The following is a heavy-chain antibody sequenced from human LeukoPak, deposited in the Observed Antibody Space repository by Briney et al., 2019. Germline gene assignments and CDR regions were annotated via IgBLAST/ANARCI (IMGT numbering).Heavy chain of an antibody. CDR1: GGSISSSTYY. CDR2: IYYSGST. Sequence: PSETLSLTCTVSGGSISSSTYYWGWLRQPPGKGLEWIGSIYYSGSTYYNPSLKSRVTISVDTSKNQFSLKLSSVTAADTAVYYCARGGWGPVRLGYCSGGSCYYYYMDVWGKGTTVTVSS. V-gene: IGHV4-39*07. D-gene: IGHD2-15*01. CDR3: ARGGWGPVRLGYCSGGSCYYYYMDV. J-gene: IGHJ6*03.